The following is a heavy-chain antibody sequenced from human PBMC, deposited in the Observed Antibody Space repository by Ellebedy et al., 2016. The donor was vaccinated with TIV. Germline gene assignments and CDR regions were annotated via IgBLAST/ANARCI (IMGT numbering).Heavy chain of an antibody. J-gene: IGHJ4*02. CDR2: IIPIFGTA. D-gene: IGHD6-19*01. Sequence: AASVTVSCKASGGTFSSYAISWVRQAPGQGLEWMGGIIPIFGTANYAQKFQGRVTITADESTSTAYIELSSLRSEDTAVYYCASWLAVAGTHRDYWGQGTLVTVSS. V-gene: IGHV1-69*13. CDR3: ASWLAVAGTHRDY. CDR1: GGTFSSYA.